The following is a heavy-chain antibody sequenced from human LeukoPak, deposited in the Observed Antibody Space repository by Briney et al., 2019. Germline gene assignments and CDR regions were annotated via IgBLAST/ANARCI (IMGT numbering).Heavy chain of an antibody. CDR3: ARHLLVDAFDI. Sequence: SETLSLTCTVSGGSLSSNYWSWIRQPPGKGLEWIGYIYTSGNTNYNPSLKSRVTISVDTSKNQFSLKLTSVTAADTAVYYCARHLLVDAFDIWGQGTMVTVSS. CDR1: GGSLSSNY. J-gene: IGHJ3*02. V-gene: IGHV4-4*09. CDR2: IYTSGNT. D-gene: IGHD6-6*01.